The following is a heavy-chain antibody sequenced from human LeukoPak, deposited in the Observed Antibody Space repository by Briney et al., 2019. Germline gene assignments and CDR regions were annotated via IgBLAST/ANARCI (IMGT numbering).Heavy chain of an antibody. Sequence: PGRSLRLSCAASGFTFSNYGMHWVRQAPGKGLEWVAVIWYDGSNEYYTDSVKGRFTISRDNAHNTLYLQMNSLRAEDTAVYYCARYRFGDGMGASGFEDWGQGTLVTVSS. V-gene: IGHV3-33*01. CDR1: GFTFSNYG. D-gene: IGHD3-10*01. J-gene: IGHJ4*02. CDR2: IWYDGSNE. CDR3: ARYRFGDGMGASGFED.